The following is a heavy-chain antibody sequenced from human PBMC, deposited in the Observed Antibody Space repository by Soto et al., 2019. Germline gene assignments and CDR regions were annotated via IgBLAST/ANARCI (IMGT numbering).Heavy chain of an antibody. CDR3: AKPRSKRITMIVVVDGFDY. CDR1: GFTFSSYA. D-gene: IGHD3-22*01. V-gene: IGHV3-23*01. J-gene: IGHJ4*02. Sequence: HPGGSLRLSCAASGFTFSSYAMSWVRQAPGKGLEWVSAISGSGGSTYYADSVKGRFTISRDNSKNTLYLQMNSLRAEDTAVYYCAKPRSKRITMIVVVDGFDYWGQGTLVTVSS. CDR2: ISGSGGST.